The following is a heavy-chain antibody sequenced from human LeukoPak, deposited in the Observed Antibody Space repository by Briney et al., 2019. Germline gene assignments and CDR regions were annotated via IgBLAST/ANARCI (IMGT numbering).Heavy chain of an antibody. CDR2: INHNGNVN. Sequence: GGSLRLSCAASGFTSSSYWMNWARQAPGKGLEWVASINHNGNVNYYVDSVKGRFTISRDNAKNSLYLQMSNLRAEDTAVYFCARGGGLDVWGQGATVTVSS. D-gene: IGHD3-16*01. CDR3: ARGGGLDV. CDR1: GFTSSSYW. V-gene: IGHV3-7*03. J-gene: IGHJ6*02.